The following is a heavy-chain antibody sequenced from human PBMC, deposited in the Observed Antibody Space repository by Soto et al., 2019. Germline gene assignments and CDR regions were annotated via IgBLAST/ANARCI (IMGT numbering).Heavy chain of an antibody. Sequence: EVQLVESGGGLVQPGGSLRLSCAASGFTLSSHEINWVRQAPGKGLEWISYISSDGSTTYYADSVKGRFTVSTDNAKNSLSLHMNSLGVEYTAVYYCARESPFGVGVFDCWGQGTLVTVSS. J-gene: IGHJ4*02. D-gene: IGHD3-3*01. CDR3: ARESPFGVGVFDC. CDR2: ISSDGSTT. V-gene: IGHV3-48*03. CDR1: GFTLSSHE.